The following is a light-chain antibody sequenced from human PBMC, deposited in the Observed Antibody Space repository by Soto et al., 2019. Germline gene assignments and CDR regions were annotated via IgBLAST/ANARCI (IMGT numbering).Light chain of an antibody. CDR1: SSDVGTYNS. CDR3: SSYTTGSTFV. J-gene: IGLJ1*01. Sequence: QSALTQPASVSGSPGQSITLSCTGTSSDVGTYNSVSWYRQHPAKAPKLIIYEVINRPSGVSNRFSGSKSGNTASLTISGLQAEDEAEFYCSSYTTGSTFVFGTGTKVTVL. CDR2: EVI. V-gene: IGLV2-14*01.